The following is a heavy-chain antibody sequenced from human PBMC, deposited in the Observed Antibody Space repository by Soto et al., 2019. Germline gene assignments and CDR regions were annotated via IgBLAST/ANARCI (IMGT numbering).Heavy chain of an antibody. D-gene: IGHD6-19*01. Sequence: GSLRLSCAASGFTFSSYSMNWVRQAPGKGLEWGSSISSSSSYIYYADSVKGRFTISRDNAKNSLYLQMNSLRAEDTAVYYCARASGSGWSDAFDIWGQGTMVTVSS. J-gene: IGHJ3*02. V-gene: IGHV3-21*01. CDR2: ISSSSSYI. CDR3: ARASGSGWSDAFDI. CDR1: GFTFSSYS.